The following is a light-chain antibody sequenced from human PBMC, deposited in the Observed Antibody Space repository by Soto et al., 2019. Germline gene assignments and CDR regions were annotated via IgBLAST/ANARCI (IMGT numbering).Light chain of an antibody. V-gene: IGKV1-9*01. CDR2: GAS. CDR3: QQLNSYLLT. Sequence: DIQLTQSPSFLSASVGGRVTITCRASQAISSHLAWYQQKPGKAPNLLIYGASTLQSGVPSRFSGSGSGTQFTLTIRSLQPEDFATYYCQQLNSYLLTFGPGTTVDIK. J-gene: IGKJ3*01. CDR1: QAISSH.